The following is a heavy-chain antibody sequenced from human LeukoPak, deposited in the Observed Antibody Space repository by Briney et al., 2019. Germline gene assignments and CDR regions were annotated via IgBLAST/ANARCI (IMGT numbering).Heavy chain of an antibody. CDR1: GYRFTSYW. D-gene: IGHD6-19*01. CDR3: ATPQVSGWNFDY. V-gene: IGHV5-51*01. CDR2: IYPGDSDT. J-gene: IGHJ4*02. Sequence: GESLKISCKGSGYRFTSYWIAWVRQMPGKGLEWRGSIYPGDSDTRYSPSFQGQVTISADKSITTAYLQWSSLKASDTAMYYCATPQVSGWNFDYWGQGTLVTVSS.